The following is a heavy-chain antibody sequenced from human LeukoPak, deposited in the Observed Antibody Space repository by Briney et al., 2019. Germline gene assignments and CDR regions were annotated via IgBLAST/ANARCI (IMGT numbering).Heavy chain of an antibody. D-gene: IGHD1-26*01. V-gene: IGHV1-46*03. CDR3: ARHPGVGATTPSWFDP. CDR1: GYTFTSYY. J-gene: IGHJ5*02. Sequence: ASVKVSCKASGYTFTSYYMHWVRQAPGQGLEWMGIINPSGGSTSYAQKFQGRVTMTRDTSTSTVYMELSSLTSEETAVYYCARHPGVGATTPSWFDPWGQGTLVTVSS. CDR2: INPSGGST.